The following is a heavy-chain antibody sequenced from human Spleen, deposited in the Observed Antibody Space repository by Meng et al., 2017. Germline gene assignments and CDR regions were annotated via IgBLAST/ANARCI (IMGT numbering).Heavy chain of an antibody. V-gene: IGHV4-34*01. CDR1: GGSFSDYY. CDR2: INHSGST. J-gene: IGHJ4*02. Sequence: QVMLQQWAVGLLKPSETLSLTCVVSGGSFSDYYWSWIRQPPGKGLEWIGEINHSGSTNYNPSLESRATISVDTSQNNLSLKLSSVTAADSAVYYCARGPTTMAHDFDYWGQGTLVTVSS. CDR3: ARGPTTMAHDFDY. D-gene: IGHD4-11*01.